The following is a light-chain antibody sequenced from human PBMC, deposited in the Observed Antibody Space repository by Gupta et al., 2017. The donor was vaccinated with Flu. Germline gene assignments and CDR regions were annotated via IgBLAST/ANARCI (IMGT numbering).Light chain of an antibody. CDR2: AAS. Sequence: PASLAASGGDRVTIACRASQSISGYLNWYQHKPGKAPKVLIFAASSLQSGVPSRFSGSGSGTDFTLTISRLQPEDFATYYCQQSDSVPRTFGQGTKVEIK. V-gene: IGKV1-39*01. CDR3: QQSDSVPRT. J-gene: IGKJ1*01. CDR1: QSISGY.